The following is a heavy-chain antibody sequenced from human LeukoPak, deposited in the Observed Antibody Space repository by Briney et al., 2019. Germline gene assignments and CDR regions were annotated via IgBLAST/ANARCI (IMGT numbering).Heavy chain of an antibody. V-gene: IGHV3-7*04. D-gene: IGHD3-16*01. CDR3: VRGGRGSYL. J-gene: IGHJ4*02. Sequence: GESLRLSCAASGFTFSGYWMSWVRQAPGKGLEWVANIKQDGSEKYYVDSVKGRFTISRDNAKNSLYLQMNSLRDEDTAVYYCVRGGRGSYLWGQGTLVTVSS. CDR2: IKQDGSEK. CDR1: GFTFSGYW.